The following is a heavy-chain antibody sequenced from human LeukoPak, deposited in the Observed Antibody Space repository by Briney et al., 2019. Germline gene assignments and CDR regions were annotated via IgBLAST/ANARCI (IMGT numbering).Heavy chain of an antibody. CDR1: GFTFSSYA. D-gene: IGHD2-8*01. J-gene: IGHJ4*02. CDR2: IWYDGSNK. CDR3: ARDQCTNGVCYIGY. V-gene: IGHV3-33*08. Sequence: GGSLRLSCAASGFTFSSYAMHWVRQAPGKGLEWVAVIWYDGSNKYYADSVKGRFTISRDNSKNTLYLQMNSLRAEDMAVYYCARDQCTNGVCYIGYWGQGTLVTVSS.